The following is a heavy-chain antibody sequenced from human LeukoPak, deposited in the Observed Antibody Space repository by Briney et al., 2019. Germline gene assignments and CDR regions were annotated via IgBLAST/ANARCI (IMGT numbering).Heavy chain of an antibody. CDR2: ISSSGSTI. V-gene: IGHV3-48*04. Sequence: GGSLRLSCAASGFTFSSYNMNWVRQAPGKGLEWVSYISSSGSTIYYADSVKGRFTISRDNAKNSLYLQMNSLRAEDTAVYYCARDSSAPEAYYYYYMDVWGKGTTVTISS. J-gene: IGHJ6*03. CDR1: GFTFSSYN. D-gene: IGHD3-10*01. CDR3: ARDSSAPEAYYYYYMDV.